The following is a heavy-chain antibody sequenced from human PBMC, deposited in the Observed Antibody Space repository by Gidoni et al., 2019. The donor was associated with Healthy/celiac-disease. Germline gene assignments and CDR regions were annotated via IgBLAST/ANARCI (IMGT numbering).Heavy chain of an antibody. Sequence: QVQLVQSGAEVKKPGASVKVSCKASGYTFTSYYMHWVRQAPGQGLEWMGIINPSGGSTSYAQKFQGRVTMTRDTSTSTVYMELSSLRSEDTAVYYCARDKQDYYDAPMAENWFDPWGQGTLVTVSS. CDR3: ARDKQDYYDAPMAENWFDP. J-gene: IGHJ5*02. CDR1: GYTFTSYY. CDR2: INPSGGST. V-gene: IGHV1-46*01. D-gene: IGHD3-22*01.